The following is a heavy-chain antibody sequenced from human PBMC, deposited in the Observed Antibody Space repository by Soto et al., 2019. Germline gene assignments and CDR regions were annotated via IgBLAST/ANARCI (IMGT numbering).Heavy chain of an antibody. Sequence: ASVKVSCKASGYTFTSYAMHWVRQAPGQGFEWMGWISPYDDSTIYAQNLQGRVIMTADTSTSTAYMELRSLRSDDTAIYYCTREGSAPYYYYGMDAWGQGTTVTVSS. CDR2: ISPYDDST. V-gene: IGHV1-18*01. J-gene: IGHJ6*02. CDR3: TREGSAPYYYYGMDA. CDR1: GYTFTSYA. D-gene: IGHD3-10*01.